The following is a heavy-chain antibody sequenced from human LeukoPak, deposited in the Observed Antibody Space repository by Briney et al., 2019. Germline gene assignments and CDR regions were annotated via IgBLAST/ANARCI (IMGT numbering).Heavy chain of an antibody. V-gene: IGHV4-38-2*02. CDR2: IHHGGTT. Sequence: SETLSLTCGVSGYSISRGYYWGWIRQPPGKGLEWIGSIHHGGTTYYNPSLKSRVTILVDTPKNEVSLKLSSVTAADTAGYYCATDRRGNNHDHDNWGQGTLVTVSS. J-gene: IGHJ4*02. CDR3: ATDRRGNNHDHDN. D-gene: IGHD1/OR15-1a*01. CDR1: GYSISRGYY.